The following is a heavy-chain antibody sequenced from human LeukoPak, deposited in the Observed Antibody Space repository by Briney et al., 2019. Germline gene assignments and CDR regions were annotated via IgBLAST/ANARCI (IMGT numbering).Heavy chain of an antibody. Sequence: SETLSLTCTVSGGSLSSYYWSWIRQPPGKGLEWIGYIYYSGNTNYNPSLKSRVTISVDTSKNQFSLKLSSVTAADTAMYYCARVFVYCSGGSCYWGWFDPWGQGTLVTVSS. CDR2: IYYSGNT. V-gene: IGHV4-59*01. J-gene: IGHJ5*02. CDR1: GGSLSSYY. CDR3: ARVFVYCSGGSCYWGWFDP. D-gene: IGHD2-15*01.